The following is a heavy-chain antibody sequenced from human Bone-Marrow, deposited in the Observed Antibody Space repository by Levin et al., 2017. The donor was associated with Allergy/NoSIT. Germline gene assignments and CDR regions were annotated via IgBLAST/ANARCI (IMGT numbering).Heavy chain of an antibody. CDR1: GLIFSTKW. Sequence: GGSLRLSCAASGLIFSTKWMTWIRQAPGKGLEWVAHIRGDGNDIYYVDSVKGRFTVSRDNAKNSVYLQMNYVRAEDTAFYYCTTISDDYWGRGTLVTVSS. V-gene: IGHV3-7*01. CDR2: IRGDGNDI. CDR3: TTISDDY. J-gene: IGHJ4*02.